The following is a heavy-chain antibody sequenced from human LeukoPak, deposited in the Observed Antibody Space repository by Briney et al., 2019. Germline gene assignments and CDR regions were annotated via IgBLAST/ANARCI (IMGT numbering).Heavy chain of an antibody. V-gene: IGHV3-48*03. CDR2: ISSSGTSI. CDR1: GFTFSSYE. CDR3: ARVIVAGASVPAY. D-gene: IGHD3-22*01. J-gene: IGHJ4*02. Sequence: PGGSLRLSCAASGFTFSSYEMNWVRQAPGKGLEWVSYISSSGTSIYYADSVKGRFTVSRDNAKNSLYLQMNSLRAEDTAVYYCARVIVAGASVPAYWGQGTLVTVSS.